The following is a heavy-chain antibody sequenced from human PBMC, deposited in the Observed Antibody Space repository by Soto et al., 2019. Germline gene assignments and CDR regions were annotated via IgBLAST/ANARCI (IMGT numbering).Heavy chain of an antibody. J-gene: IGHJ6*02. CDR3: ADPVPAATHYDYYDMAV. CDR2: ISGSGDTI. Sequence: EVQLLESGGGLVQPGGSLRLSCAASGFTFSYYTMSWVRQAPGKGLEWVSGISGSGDTIYYADSVKGRFTIPRDNSKNTLYLQMYSLRADDTAVYYFADPVPAATHYDYYDMAVWGQGTTVTVSS. CDR1: GFTFSYYT. D-gene: IGHD2-2*01. V-gene: IGHV3-23*01.